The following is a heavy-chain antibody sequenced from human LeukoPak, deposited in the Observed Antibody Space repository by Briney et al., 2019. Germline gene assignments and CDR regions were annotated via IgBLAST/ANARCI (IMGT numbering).Heavy chain of an antibody. CDR3: ARAFLGPPYDKDAFDI. V-gene: IGHV1-69*06. Sequence: GASVKVSCKASGGTFNSYAISWVRQAPGQGLEWVGGIIPIFGTTNYARKFRGRVTLPADKSTRTAYMELSSLRSEATAVYYCARAFLGPPYDKDAFDIGGQGTMVTVSS. CDR2: IIPIFGTT. CDR1: GGTFNSYA. D-gene: IGHD3-3*01. J-gene: IGHJ3*02.